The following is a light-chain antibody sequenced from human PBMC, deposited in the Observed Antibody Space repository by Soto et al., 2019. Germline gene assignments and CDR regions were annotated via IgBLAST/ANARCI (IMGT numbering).Light chain of an antibody. Sequence: AIQLTQSPSSLSASVGDRVTITCRASQGINSALAWYQQKSGTAPKLLLSGSYTLESGVPSRFSFSGSGTDFTLTSNSRHLEDLATYYCQNFNNDTTFGGWTKVEI. V-gene: IGKV1D-13*01. CDR3: QNFNNDTT. CDR1: QGINSA. CDR2: GSY. J-gene: IGKJ4*01.